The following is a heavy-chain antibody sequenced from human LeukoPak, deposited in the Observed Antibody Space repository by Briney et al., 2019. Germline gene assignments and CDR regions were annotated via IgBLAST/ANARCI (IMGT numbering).Heavy chain of an antibody. CDR1: GYTLTELS. V-gene: IGHV1-24*01. J-gene: IGHJ4*02. CDR2: FDPEDGET. Sequence: ASVKVSCKVSGYTLTELSMHWVRQAPGKGLEWMGGFDPEDGETIYAQKFQGRVTMTEDTSTDTAYMELSSLRSEDTAVYYCAASLAAAGLKNFDYWGQGTLVTVSS. D-gene: IGHD6-13*01. CDR3: AASLAAAGLKNFDY.